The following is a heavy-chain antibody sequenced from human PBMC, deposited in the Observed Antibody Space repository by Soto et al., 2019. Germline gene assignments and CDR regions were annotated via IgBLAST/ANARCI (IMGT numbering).Heavy chain of an antibody. CDR1: GFTFSSYG. D-gene: IGHD5-12*01. CDR3: AKDQPPWMANYYYYGMDV. J-gene: IGHJ6*02. V-gene: IGHV3-30*18. CDR2: ISYDGSNK. Sequence: QVQLVESGGGVVQHGRSLRLSCAASGFTFSSYGMHWVRQAPGKGLEWVAVISYDGSNKYYADSVKGRFTISRDNSKNTLYLQMNSLRAEDTAVYYCAKDQPPWMANYYYYGMDVWGQGTTVTVSS.